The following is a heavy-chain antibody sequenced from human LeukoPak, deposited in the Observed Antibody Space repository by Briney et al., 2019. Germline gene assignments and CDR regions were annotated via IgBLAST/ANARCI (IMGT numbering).Heavy chain of an antibody. CDR2: ITPHSGGT. J-gene: IGHJ2*01. D-gene: IGHD4-11*01. CDR1: GYTFTAYY. Sequence: GASVKVSCKASGYTFTAYYVHWVRQAPGQGLEWMGWITPHSGGTKYAQKFQGRVTMTRDTSISTAYMELSGLRSDDTAVYYCAREVPYSNQGAPYWYFDLWGRGTLVTVSS. V-gene: IGHV1-2*02. CDR3: AREVPYSNQGAPYWYFDL.